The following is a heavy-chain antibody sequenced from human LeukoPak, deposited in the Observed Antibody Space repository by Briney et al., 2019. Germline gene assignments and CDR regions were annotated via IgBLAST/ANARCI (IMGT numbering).Heavy chain of an antibody. D-gene: IGHD2-2*01. V-gene: IGHV3-23*01. CDR1: GFTFSSSA. CDR2: ISNNGGYT. CDR3: ARYCSSTSCYNYGMDV. Sequence: GGSLRLSCAASGFTFSSSAMSWVRQAPGKGLEWVSAISNNGGYTYYADSVQGRFTISRDNSKSTLCLQMNSLRAEDTAVYYCARYCSSTSCYNYGMDVWGQGTTVTVSS. J-gene: IGHJ6*02.